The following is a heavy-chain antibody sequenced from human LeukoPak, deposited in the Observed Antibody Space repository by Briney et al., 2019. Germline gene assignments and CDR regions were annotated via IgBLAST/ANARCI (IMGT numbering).Heavy chain of an antibody. CDR2: ISSSGST. J-gene: IGHJ3*02. D-gene: IGHD3-22*01. V-gene: IGHV4-39*07. CDR1: GGSISSSSYY. Sequence: SETLSLTCTVSGGSISSSSYYCGWIRQPPGEGLEWIGRISSSGSTNYNPSLKSRVTISVGTSKNQFSLKLSSVTAADTAVYFCARGPYSYDSSGAFDIWGQGTMVTVSS. CDR3: ARGPYSYDSSGAFDI.